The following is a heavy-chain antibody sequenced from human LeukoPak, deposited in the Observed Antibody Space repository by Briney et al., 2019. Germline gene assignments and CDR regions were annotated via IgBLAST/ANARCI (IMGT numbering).Heavy chain of an antibody. V-gene: IGHV3-21*01. D-gene: IGHD6-6*01. Sequence: GGSLRLSCAASGFTFSSYSMNWVRQAPGKGLEWVSSISSSSSYIYYADSVKGRFTISRNNAKNSLYLQMNSLRAEDTAVYYCASSSSQTSFDYWGQGTLVTVSS. J-gene: IGHJ4*02. CDR3: ASSSSQTSFDY. CDR2: ISSSSSYI. CDR1: GFTFSSYS.